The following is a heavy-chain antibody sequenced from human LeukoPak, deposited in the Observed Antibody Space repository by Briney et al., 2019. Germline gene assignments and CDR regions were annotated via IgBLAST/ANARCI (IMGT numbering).Heavy chain of an antibody. D-gene: IGHD2-21*02. CDR1: GGSISNYY. Sequence: PSETLSLTCTVSGGSISNYYWTWIRQPAGKGLEWIGRVYTSGNTNYNPSLKSRVTISVDKSKNQFSLKVNSVTAADTAVYYCARDQTATEYFDYWGQGALVTVSS. J-gene: IGHJ4*02. CDR2: VYTSGNT. CDR3: ARDQTATEYFDY. V-gene: IGHV4-4*07.